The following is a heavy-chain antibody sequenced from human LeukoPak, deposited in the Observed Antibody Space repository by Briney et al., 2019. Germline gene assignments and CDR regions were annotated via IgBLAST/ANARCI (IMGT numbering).Heavy chain of an antibody. CDR2: ISSSSSTI. Sequence: GGSLRLSCAASGFTFSSYSMNWVRQAPGKGLEWVSYISSSSSTIYYADSVKGRFTISRDNSKNTLYLQVNSLRAEDTAVYYCAKGTGATTKVALFYWGQGTLVTVSS. V-gene: IGHV3-48*01. D-gene: IGHD4-11*01. CDR3: AKGTGATTKVALFY. CDR1: GFTFSSYS. J-gene: IGHJ4*02.